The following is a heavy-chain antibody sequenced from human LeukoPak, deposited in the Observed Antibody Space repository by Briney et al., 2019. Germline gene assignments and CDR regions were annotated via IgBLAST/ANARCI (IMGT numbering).Heavy chain of an antibody. J-gene: IGHJ3*02. V-gene: IGHV1-2*02. D-gene: IGHD3-3*01. Sequence: ASVKVSCKASGYTFTGYYIHWVRQATGQGLEWMGWMNPNSGGTNYAQKFQGRVTMTRDTSISTAYMELSRLRSDDTAVYYCARDLEWLYPGGAFDIWGQGTMVTVSS. CDR1: GYTFTGYY. CDR3: ARDLEWLYPGGAFDI. CDR2: MNPNSGGT.